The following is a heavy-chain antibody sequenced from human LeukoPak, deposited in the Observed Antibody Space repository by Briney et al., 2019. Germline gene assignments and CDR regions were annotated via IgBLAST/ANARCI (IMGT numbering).Heavy chain of an antibody. CDR1: GGSFSGYY. D-gene: IGHD6-13*01. Sequence: SETLSLTCAVYGGSFSGYYWSWIRQPPGKGLEWIGEINHSGSTNYNPSLKSRVTISVDTSKNQFSLKLSSVTAADTAVYNCARGNSSRYYFDYWGQGTLVTVSS. CDR2: INHSGST. V-gene: IGHV4-34*01. J-gene: IGHJ4*02. CDR3: ARGNSSRYYFDY.